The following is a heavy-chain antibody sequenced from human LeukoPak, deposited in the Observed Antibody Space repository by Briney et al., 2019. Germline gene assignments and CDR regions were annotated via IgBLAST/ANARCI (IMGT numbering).Heavy chain of an antibody. CDR1: GFTFSDYY. Sequence: GGSLRLSCAASGFTFSDYYMSWIRQAPGKGLEWVSYISSSGSTIYYADSVKGRFTISRDNAKNSLYLQMNSLGAEDTAVYYCAREASSSRYYYYYMDVWGKGTTVTVSS. D-gene: IGHD6-13*01. CDR2: ISSSGSTI. V-gene: IGHV3-11*01. CDR3: AREASSSRYYYYYMDV. J-gene: IGHJ6*03.